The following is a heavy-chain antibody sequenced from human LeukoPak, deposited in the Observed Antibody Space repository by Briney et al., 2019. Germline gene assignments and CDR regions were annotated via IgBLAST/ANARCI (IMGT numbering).Heavy chain of an antibody. CDR3: ARGRLSSGWYGGLDY. D-gene: IGHD6-19*01. CDR2: INHSGST. J-gene: IGHJ4*02. CDR1: GGSFSGYY. Sequence: PSETLPLTCAVYGGSFSGYYWSWIRQPPGKGLEWIGEINHSGSTNYNPSLKSRVTISVDTSKNQFSLKLSSVTAADTAVYYCARGRLSSGWYGGLDYWGQGTLVTVSS. V-gene: IGHV4-34*01.